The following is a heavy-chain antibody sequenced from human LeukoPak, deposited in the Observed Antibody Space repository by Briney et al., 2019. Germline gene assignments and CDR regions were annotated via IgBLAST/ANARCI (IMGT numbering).Heavy chain of an antibody. J-gene: IGHJ4*02. CDR1: GFTFDDYA. D-gene: IGHD6-19*01. V-gene: IGHV3-9*01. CDR3: ARGKRQWLLTYYFDY. Sequence: GGSLRLSCAASGFTFDDYAMHWVRQAPGKGLEWVSGINWNSGSIDYADSVKGRFTISRDNAKNSLYLQMNSLRAEDTAVYYCARGKRQWLLTYYFDYWGQGTLVTVSS. CDR2: INWNSGSI.